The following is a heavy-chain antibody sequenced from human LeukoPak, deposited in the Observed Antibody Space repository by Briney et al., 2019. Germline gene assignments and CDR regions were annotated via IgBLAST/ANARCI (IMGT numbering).Heavy chain of an antibody. D-gene: IGHD1-26*01. V-gene: IGHV3-74*01. J-gene: IGHJ5*02. CDR1: GFTFSSYW. CDR2: INSDGSST. CDR3: ARAGEWELSDGFDP. Sequence: GGSLRLSCAASGFTFSSYWMHWVRQAPGKGLVWVSRINSDGSSTSYADSVKGRFTISRDNAKNTLYPQMNSLRAEDTAVYYCARAGEWELSDGFDPWGQGTLVTVSS.